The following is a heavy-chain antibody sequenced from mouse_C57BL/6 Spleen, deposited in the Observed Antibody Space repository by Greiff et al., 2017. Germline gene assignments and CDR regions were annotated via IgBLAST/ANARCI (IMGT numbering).Heavy chain of an antibody. V-gene: IGHV1-15*01. D-gene: IGHD1-1*01. CDR2: IDPETGGT. Sequence: VHLVESGAELVRPGASVTLSCKASGYTFTDYEMHWVKQTPVHGLEWIGAIDPETGGTAYNQKFKGKAILTADKSSSTAYMELRSLTSEDSAVYYCTRLITTVVADYWGKGTTLTVSS. CDR3: TRLITTVVADY. CDR1: GYTFTDYE. J-gene: IGHJ2*01.